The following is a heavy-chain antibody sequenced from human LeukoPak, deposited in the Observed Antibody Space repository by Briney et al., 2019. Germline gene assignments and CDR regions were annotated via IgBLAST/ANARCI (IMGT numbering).Heavy chain of an antibody. Sequence: GGSLRLSCVASGFTFSNSWMSWVRQAPGKGLEWVANIKQDGSEKSYVESVRGRFTISRDNAKNSLYLQLNSLRAEDTALYYCARDNPPDYWGQGNPGHRLL. CDR2: IKQDGSEK. CDR1: GFTFSNSW. V-gene: IGHV3-7*03. CDR3: ARDNPPDY. J-gene: IGHJ4*02.